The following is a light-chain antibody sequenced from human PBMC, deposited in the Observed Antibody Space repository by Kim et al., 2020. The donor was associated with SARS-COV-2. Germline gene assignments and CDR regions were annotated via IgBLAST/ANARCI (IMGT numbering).Light chain of an antibody. CDR1: QSVSSSY. CDR3: QQYGSSPIYT. J-gene: IGKJ2*01. V-gene: IGKV3-20*01. CDR2: GAS. Sequence: EIVLTQSPGTLSLSPGERATLSCRASQSVSSSYLAWYQQKPGQAPRLLIYGASSRATGIPDRFSGSGSGTDFTLTISRLEPEDFAMYYCQQYGSSPIYTFGQETKLEI.